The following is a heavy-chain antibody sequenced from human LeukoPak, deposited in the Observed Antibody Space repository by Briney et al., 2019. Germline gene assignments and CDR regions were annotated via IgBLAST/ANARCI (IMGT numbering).Heavy chain of an antibody. Sequence: GGSLRLSCAASGFTFSSYAMSWVRQAPGKGLEWVSAISGSGGSTYYVDSVKGRFTISRDNSKNTLYLQMNSLRVEDTAVYYCAKVIGGSSAYDALDIWGQGTMATVSS. CDR1: GFTFSSYA. CDR3: AKVIGGSSAYDALDI. CDR2: ISGSGGST. V-gene: IGHV3-23*01. D-gene: IGHD6-6*01. J-gene: IGHJ3*02.